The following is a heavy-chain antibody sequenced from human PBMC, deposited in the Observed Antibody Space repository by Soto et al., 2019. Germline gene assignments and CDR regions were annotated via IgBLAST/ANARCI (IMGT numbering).Heavy chain of an antibody. J-gene: IGHJ4*02. CDR2: INQSGSS. CDR1: GGSFSGYY. D-gene: IGHD3-22*01. Sequence: SETLSLTCAVYGGSFSGYYWTWIRQPPGKGLEWIAEINQSGSSNSNPSLKSRVTISVDTSKNQFSLKLSSVTAADAAVYYCARGISMTVEVQRDALDKYSFDSWGQGTLVTVSS. CDR3: ARGISMTVEVQRDALDKYSFDS. V-gene: IGHV4-34*01.